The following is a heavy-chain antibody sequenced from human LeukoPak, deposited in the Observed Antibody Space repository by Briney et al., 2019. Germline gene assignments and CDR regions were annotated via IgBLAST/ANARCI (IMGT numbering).Heavy chain of an antibody. CDR3: ARDEVATYYYYMDV. CDR2: IYSGGST. CDR1: GFTVSSNY. D-gene: IGHD2-15*01. V-gene: IGHV3-66*01. J-gene: IGHJ6*03. Sequence: GGSLRLSCAASGFTVSSNYMSWVRQAPGKGLEWVSVIYSGGSTYYADSVKGRFTISRDNAKNSLYLQMNSLRAEDTAVYYCARDEVATYYYYMDVWGKGTTVTVSS.